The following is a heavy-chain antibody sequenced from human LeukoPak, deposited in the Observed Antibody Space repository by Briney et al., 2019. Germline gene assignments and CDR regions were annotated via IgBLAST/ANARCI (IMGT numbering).Heavy chain of an antibody. D-gene: IGHD3-10*01. CDR1: GFNFNNYW. J-gene: IGHJ4*02. V-gene: IGHV3-15*01. Sequence: GGSLRLSCAASGFNFNNYWMSWLRQAPGKGLEWIGRIKSKTDGETTNYAEPVRGRFTISRDDSKSAVYLQMNSLKIEDTAVYYCTTDLGTYYHGSQRLIPIDYWGQGTLVTVSS. CDR2: IKSKTDGETT. CDR3: TTDLGTYYHGSQRLIPIDY.